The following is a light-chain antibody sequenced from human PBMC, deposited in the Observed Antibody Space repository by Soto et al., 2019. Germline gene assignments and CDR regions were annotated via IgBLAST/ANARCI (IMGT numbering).Light chain of an antibody. CDR2: DAS. CDR3: QQSYSNLWT. J-gene: IGKJ1*01. V-gene: IGKV1-39*01. CDR1: QSISSY. Sequence: DIQMAQSPSSLSASVGDRVAITCRASQSISSYLNWYQQKPGKAPKLLIYDASSLQSGVPSRFSGSGSGTDFTLTISSLQPEDFATYYCQQSYSNLWTFGQGTKVDIK.